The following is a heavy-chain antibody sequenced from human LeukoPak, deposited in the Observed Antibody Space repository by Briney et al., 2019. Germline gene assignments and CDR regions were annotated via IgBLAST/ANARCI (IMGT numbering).Heavy chain of an antibody. CDR2: ISSSGSTI. V-gene: IGHV3-48*03. J-gene: IGHJ6*03. Sequence: GGSLRLSCAASGFTFSSYEMNWVRQAPGKGLEWVSYISSSGSTIYYADSVKGRFTISRDNAKNSLYLQMNSLRAEDTAVYYCARDRLDWRVVVAATPLGYYMDVWGKGTTVTVSS. CDR3: ARDRLDWRVVVAATPLGYYMDV. CDR1: GFTFSSYE. D-gene: IGHD2-15*01.